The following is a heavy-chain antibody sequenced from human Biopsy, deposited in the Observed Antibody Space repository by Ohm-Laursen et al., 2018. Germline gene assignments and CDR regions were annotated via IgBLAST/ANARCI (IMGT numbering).Heavy chain of an antibody. J-gene: IGHJ4*03. CDR2: IYLGGTT. CDR1: GITVSGNY. CDR3: ATEFTKANGWNYFDY. D-gene: IGHD1-1*01. Sequence: SLRLSCAASGITVSGNYMTWVRQAPGKGLEWVSVIYLGGTTYYADSVKGRFTISRDNSKNMVYLQMNGLRAEDTAVYYCATEFTKANGWNYFDYRGQGTTVTVSS. V-gene: IGHV3-53*01.